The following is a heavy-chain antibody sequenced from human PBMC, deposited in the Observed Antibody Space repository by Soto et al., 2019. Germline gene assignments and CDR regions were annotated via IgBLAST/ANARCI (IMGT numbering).Heavy chain of an antibody. Sequence: SETLSLTCPVSGGSISKINSYWGWIRQPPGKGLEWIGSISYSGNTFYNPSLKSRVTISVDPSKNQFSLNLNSVTAADTAIYYCAADGAASAWFFYWGQGTLVTVSS. CDR1: GGSISKINSY. CDR3: AADGAASAWFFY. V-gene: IGHV4-39*01. CDR2: ISYSGNT. D-gene: IGHD6-19*01. J-gene: IGHJ4*02.